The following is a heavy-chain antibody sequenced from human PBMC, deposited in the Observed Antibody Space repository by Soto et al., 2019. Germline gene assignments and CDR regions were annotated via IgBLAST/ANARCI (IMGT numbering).Heavy chain of an antibody. Sequence: EVQLLESGGGLVQPGGSLRLSCAASGFTFSSYAMSWVRQAPGKGLEWVSAISGSGGSTYYADSVKGRFTISRDNSKNTLYLQMNSLRAEDTAVYYCARAPGYSSSWPVDYWGQGTLVTVSS. V-gene: IGHV3-23*01. CDR2: ISGSGGST. D-gene: IGHD6-13*01. J-gene: IGHJ4*02. CDR1: GFTFSSYA. CDR3: ARAPGYSSSWPVDY.